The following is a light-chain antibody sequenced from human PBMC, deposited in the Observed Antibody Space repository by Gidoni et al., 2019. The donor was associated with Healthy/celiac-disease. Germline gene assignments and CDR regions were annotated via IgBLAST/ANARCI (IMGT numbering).Light chain of an antibody. V-gene: IGLV1-44*01. CDR1: SSTIGSNT. CDR3: AAWDDSLNAYWV. Sequence: QSVLTQPPSASGPPGQRVTISCSGSSSTIGSNTVNWYQQLPGTAPKLLIYSTNQRPSGVPDRFSGSKSGPSASLAISGLQSEDEADYYCAAWDDSLNAYWVFGGGTKLTVL. J-gene: IGLJ3*02. CDR2: STN.